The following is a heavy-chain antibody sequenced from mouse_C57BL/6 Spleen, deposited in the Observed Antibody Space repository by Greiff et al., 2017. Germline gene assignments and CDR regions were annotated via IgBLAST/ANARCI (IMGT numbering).Heavy chain of an antibody. V-gene: IGHV5-9-1*02. CDR2: ISSGGDYI. J-gene: IGHJ4*01. Sequence: EVHLVESGEGLVKPGGSLKLSCAASGFTFSSYAMSWVRQTPEKRLEWVAYISSGGDYIYYADTVKGRFTISRDNARNTLYLQMSSLKSEDTAMYYCTRSLLNSEAMDYWGQGTSVTVSS. CDR3: TRSLLNSEAMDY. D-gene: IGHD2-10*01. CDR1: GFTFSSYA.